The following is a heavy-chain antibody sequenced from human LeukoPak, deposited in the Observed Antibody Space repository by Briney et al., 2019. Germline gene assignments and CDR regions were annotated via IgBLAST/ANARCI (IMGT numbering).Heavy chain of an antibody. Sequence: GGSLRLSCAAPGFTFSDYYMSWVRQAPGKGLEWVSYITSSGGAGTMYYADSVKGRFTISRDNGKNSLYLQMNSLRGEDTAVYFCARSYPIDYWGQGTLVTVSS. CDR3: ARSYPIDY. J-gene: IGHJ4*02. CDR1: GFTFSDYY. V-gene: IGHV3-11*01. D-gene: IGHD1-26*01. CDR2: ITSSGGAGTM.